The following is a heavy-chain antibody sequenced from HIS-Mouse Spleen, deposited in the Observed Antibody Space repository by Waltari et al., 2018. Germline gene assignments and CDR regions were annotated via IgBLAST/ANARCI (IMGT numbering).Heavy chain of an antibody. V-gene: IGHV3-30*18. CDR1: GCTFSSYG. Sequence: QVQLVESGGGVVQPGRSLSLSCAASGCTFSSYGMHWVRQVPGKGLEGVACGSNEGSNEYYADSVKGRFTISRDNSKNTLYLQMNSLRAEDTAVYYCAKDKHHAFDYWGQGTLVTVSS. J-gene: IGHJ4*02. CDR2: GSNEGSNE. CDR3: AKDKHHAFDY.